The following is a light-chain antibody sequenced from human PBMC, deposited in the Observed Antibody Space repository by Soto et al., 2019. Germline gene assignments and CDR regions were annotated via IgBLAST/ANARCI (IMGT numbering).Light chain of an antibody. Sequence: EIVSTQSPGTLSLSPGERATRSFRAIQSVSTSYLAWYQQKPGQAPRLLIYGASSRATGIPDRFSGSGSGTDFTLTISRLEPEDFAVYYCQQYGSSSIFTFGPGTKVDIK. J-gene: IGKJ3*01. V-gene: IGKV3-20*01. CDR2: GAS. CDR1: QSVSTSY. CDR3: QQYGSSSIFT.